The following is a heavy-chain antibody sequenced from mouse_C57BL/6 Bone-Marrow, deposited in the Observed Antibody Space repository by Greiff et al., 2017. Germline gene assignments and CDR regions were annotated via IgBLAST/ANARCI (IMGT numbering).Heavy chain of an antibody. CDR2: SRNKANDYTT. CDR1: GFTFSDFY. CDR3: ARDSTVVAFDY. Sequence: EVNVVESGGGLVQSGRSLRLSCATSGFTFSDFYMEWVRQAPGKGLEWIAASRNKANDYTTEYSASVKGRFIVSRDTSQSILYLQMNALRAEDTAIYYCARDSTVVAFDYWGQGTTLTVSS. D-gene: IGHD1-1*01. V-gene: IGHV7-1*01. J-gene: IGHJ2*01.